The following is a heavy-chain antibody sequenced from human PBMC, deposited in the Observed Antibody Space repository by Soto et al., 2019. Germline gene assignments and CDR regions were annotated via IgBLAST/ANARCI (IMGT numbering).Heavy chain of an antibody. CDR3: ARDDEDGSYCDLGY. Sequence: GGSLRLSCAASGFTFSSYAMHWVRQAPGKGLEYVSAISSNGGSTYYADSVKGRFTISRDNSKNTLYLQMGSLRAEDMAVYYCARDDEDGSYCDLGYWGQGTLVTVSS. V-gene: IGHV3-64*02. CDR1: GFTFSSYA. J-gene: IGHJ4*02. D-gene: IGHD3-10*01. CDR2: ISSNGGST.